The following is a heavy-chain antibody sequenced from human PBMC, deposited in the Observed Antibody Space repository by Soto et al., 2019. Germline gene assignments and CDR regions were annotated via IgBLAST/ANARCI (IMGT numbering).Heavy chain of an antibody. CDR3: ARGGPIRFGELSLYWARPRYFDY. D-gene: IGHD3-16*02. J-gene: IGHJ4*02. V-gene: IGHV4-34*01. CDR2: INHSGST. CDR1: GGSFSGYY. Sequence: SETLSLTCAVYGGSFSGYYWSWIRQPPGKGLEWIGEINHSGSTNYNPSLKSRVNISLVTSKNQFSLKLSTVTAADTAVYYCARGGPIRFGELSLYWARPRYFDYWGQGTLVTVSS.